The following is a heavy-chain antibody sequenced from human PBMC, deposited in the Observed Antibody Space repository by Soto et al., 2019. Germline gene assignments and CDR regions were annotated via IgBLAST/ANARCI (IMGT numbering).Heavy chain of an antibody. CDR3: ARDRLECSCTSCYQNSDP. Sequence: QVQLVQSGAEVKKPGSSVKVSCKASGGTFSSYAISWVRQAPGQGLEWMGGFIPIFGTANYAQKFQGRVTITADESPGTAYMERSSLRSEDTAVYYCARDRLECSCTSCYQNSDPWGQGTLVTVSS. CDR1: GGTFSSYA. J-gene: IGHJ5*02. D-gene: IGHD2-2*01. V-gene: IGHV1-69*01. CDR2: FIPIFGTA.